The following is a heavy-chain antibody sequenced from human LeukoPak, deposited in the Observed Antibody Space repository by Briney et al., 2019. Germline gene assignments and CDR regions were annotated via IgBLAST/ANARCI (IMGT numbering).Heavy chain of an antibody. CDR3: VRGTCY. V-gene: IGHV3-64D*06. CDR2: ISSNGDNT. Sequence: GGSLRLSCSVSGFTFSTYVMHWVRQAPGKGLEYVSAISSNGDNTYYADSVKGRFTTSRDNSKNTLYLQMSSLRADDTAVYYCVRGTCYWGQGTLVTVSS. CDR1: GFTFSTYV. J-gene: IGHJ4*02.